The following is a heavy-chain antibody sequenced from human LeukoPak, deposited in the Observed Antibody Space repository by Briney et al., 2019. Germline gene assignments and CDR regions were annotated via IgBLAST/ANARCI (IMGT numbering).Heavy chain of an antibody. J-gene: IGHJ5*02. CDR1: GGSISSYY. V-gene: IGHV4-4*07. D-gene: IGHD3-3*01. CDR3: ARDRRRYDFWSGYPPLGWFGP. Sequence: SETLSLTCTVSGGSISSYYWSWIRQPAGKGLEWIGRIYTSGSTNYNPSLKSRVTMSVDTSKNQFSLKLSSVAAADTAVYYCARDRRRYDFWSGYPPLGWFGPWGQGTLVTVSS. CDR2: IYTSGST.